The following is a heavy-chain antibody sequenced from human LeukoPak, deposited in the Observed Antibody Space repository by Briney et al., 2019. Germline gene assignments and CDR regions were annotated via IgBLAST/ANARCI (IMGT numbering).Heavy chain of an antibody. J-gene: IGHJ5*02. CDR2: IYYSGST. Sequence: PWGSLRLSCAASAFTFSSYWMSWVRQPPGKGLEWIGSIYYSGSTYYNPSLKSRVTISVDTSKNQFSLKLSSVTAADTAVYYCARHKAAAGTEGFDPWGQGTLVTVSS. D-gene: IGHD6-13*01. CDR3: ARHKAAAGTEGFDP. CDR1: AFTFSSYW. V-gene: IGHV4-39*01.